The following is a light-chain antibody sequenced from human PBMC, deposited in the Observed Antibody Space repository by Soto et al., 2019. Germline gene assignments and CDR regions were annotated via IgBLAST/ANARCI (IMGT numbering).Light chain of an antibody. J-gene: IGLJ1*01. CDR2: EVS. Sequence: QSALTQPASVSGSPGQSITISCTGTSSDVGGYNYVSWYQQQPGKAPKVMIYEVSNRPSGVSNRFSGSKSGNTASLTISGFQAEDEVDYYGGSYTSINTGVFGTGTKLTVL. CDR3: GSYTSINTGV. V-gene: IGLV2-14*01. CDR1: SSDVGGYNY.